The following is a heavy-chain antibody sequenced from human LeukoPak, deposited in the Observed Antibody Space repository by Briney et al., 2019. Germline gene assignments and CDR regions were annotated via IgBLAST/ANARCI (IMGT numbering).Heavy chain of an antibody. CDR2: ISYDGSNK. V-gene: IGHV3-30*04. D-gene: IGHD3-22*01. CDR1: GFTFSSYA. CDR3: ARDAKPEYYYDSSGYNWFDP. J-gene: IGHJ5*02. Sequence: GGSLRLSCAASGFTFSSYAMSWVRQAPGKGLEWVAVISYDGSNKYYADSVKGRFTISRGNSKNTLYLQMNSLRAEDTAVYYCARDAKPEYYYDSSGYNWFDPWGQGTLVTVSS.